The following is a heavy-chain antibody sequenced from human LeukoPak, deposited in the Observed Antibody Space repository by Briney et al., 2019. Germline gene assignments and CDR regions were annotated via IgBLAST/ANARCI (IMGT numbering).Heavy chain of an antibody. D-gene: IGHD3-22*01. V-gene: IGHV1-46*01. Sequence: ASVKVSCKASGYIFTSYYMHWVRQAPGQGLEWMGIINPSGGSTSYAQKFQGRVTMTRDTSTSTVYMELSSLRSDDTAVYYCARGLGYYDNGGSDYGMDVWGQGTTVTVSS. J-gene: IGHJ6*02. CDR1: GYIFTSYY. CDR3: ARGLGYYDNGGSDYGMDV. CDR2: INPSGGST.